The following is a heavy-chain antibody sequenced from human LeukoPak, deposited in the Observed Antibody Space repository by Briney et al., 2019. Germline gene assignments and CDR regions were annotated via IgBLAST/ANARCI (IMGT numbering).Heavy chain of an antibody. CDR3: AKVPAAINYYYYYMDV. Sequence: GGSLRLSCAASGFTFSSYSMNWVRQAPGKGPEWASYISSSSSTIYYADSVKGRFTISRDNAKNSLYLQMNSPRAEDTAVYYCAKVPAAINYYYYYMDVWGKGTTVTVSS. J-gene: IGHJ6*03. D-gene: IGHD2-2*01. V-gene: IGHV3-48*01. CDR1: GFTFSSYS. CDR2: ISSSSSTI.